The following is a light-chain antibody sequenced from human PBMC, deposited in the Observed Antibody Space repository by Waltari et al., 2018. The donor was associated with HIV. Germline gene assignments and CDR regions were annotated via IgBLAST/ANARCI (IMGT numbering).Light chain of an antibody. Sequence: HSALTQPASVSGSPGQSITISCTGTSSDIGGYKYVSWYQQQPGKAPKLMISEVSNRPSWFSNRFSGSKSGNTASLTISGLQAEDEADYYCSSYTTSSTWVFGGGTKLTVL. J-gene: IGLJ3*02. CDR2: EVS. CDR1: SSDIGGYKY. V-gene: IGLV2-14*01. CDR3: SSYTTSSTWV.